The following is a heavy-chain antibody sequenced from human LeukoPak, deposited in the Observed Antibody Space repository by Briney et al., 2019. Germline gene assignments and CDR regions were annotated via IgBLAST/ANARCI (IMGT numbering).Heavy chain of an antibody. J-gene: IGHJ6*02. V-gene: IGHV3-43*01. Sequence: GGSLRLSCAASGFTFDDYTMHWVRQAPGKGLEWVSLISWDGGSTYYADSVKGRFTISRDNSKNSLYLQMNSLRTEDTALYYCAKEAVAGFRMDVWGQGTTVTVSS. CDR1: GFTFDDYT. D-gene: IGHD6-19*01. CDR3: AKEAVAGFRMDV. CDR2: ISWDGGST.